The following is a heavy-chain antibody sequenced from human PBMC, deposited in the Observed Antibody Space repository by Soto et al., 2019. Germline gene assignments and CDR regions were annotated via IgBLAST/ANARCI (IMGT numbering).Heavy chain of an antibody. CDR1: GYTFTSYG. Sequence: QVQLVQSGAEVKKPGASAKVSCKASGYTFTSYGISWVRQAPGQGLEWMGWISAYNGNTNYAQKLQGRVTMTTDTATSTAYMELRSLRSANTAGYYCARDLHSSRVYYCDYWGQGTLVTVSS. CDR2: ISAYNGNT. D-gene: IGHD6-13*01. V-gene: IGHV1-18*01. CDR3: ARDLHSSRVYYCDY. J-gene: IGHJ4*02.